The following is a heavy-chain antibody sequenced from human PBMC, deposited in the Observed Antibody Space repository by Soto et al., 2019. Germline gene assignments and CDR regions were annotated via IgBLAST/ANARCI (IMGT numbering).Heavy chain of an antibody. Sequence: QVQLQQSGPGLVKPSQTLSLTCAISGDSVSSNSAAWNWIRQSPSRGLEWLGRTYYRSKWYNDYAVSVKSRISINPDTSKNQFSLQLNSVTPEDTAVYYCARVGLDRNYHCSSTSCQLDYWGQGTLVTVSS. D-gene: IGHD2-2*01. CDR3: ARVGLDRNYHCSSTSCQLDY. CDR1: GDSVSSNSAA. J-gene: IGHJ4*02. CDR2: TYYRSKWYN. V-gene: IGHV6-1*01.